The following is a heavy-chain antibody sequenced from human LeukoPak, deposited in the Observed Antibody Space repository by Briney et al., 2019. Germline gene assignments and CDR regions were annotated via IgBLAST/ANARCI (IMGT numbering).Heavy chain of an antibody. CDR2: ISYDGSNK. J-gene: IGHJ6*03. V-gene: IGHV3-30-3*01. Sequence: GGSLRLSCAASGFTFSSYAMHWVRQAPGKGLEWVAVISYDGSNKYYADSVKGRFTISRDNSKNTLYLQMNSLRAEDTAVYYCARLLTGGDYLILGGYMDVWGKGTTVTVSS. CDR3: ARLLTGGDYLILGGYMDV. D-gene: IGHD7-27*01. CDR1: GFTFSSYA.